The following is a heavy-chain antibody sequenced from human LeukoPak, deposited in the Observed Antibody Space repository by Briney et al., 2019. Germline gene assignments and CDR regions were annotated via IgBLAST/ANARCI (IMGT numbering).Heavy chain of an antibody. Sequence: SVKVSCKASGGTFSSYAISWVRQATGQGLEWMGGIIPIFGTANYAQKFQGRVTITADKSTSTAYMELSSLRSEDTAVYYCARGRCSSTSCYADYYYYYMDVWGKGTTVTVSS. CDR1: GGTFSSYA. V-gene: IGHV1-69*06. J-gene: IGHJ6*03. CDR2: IIPIFGTA. D-gene: IGHD2-2*01. CDR3: ARGRCSSTSCYADYYYYYMDV.